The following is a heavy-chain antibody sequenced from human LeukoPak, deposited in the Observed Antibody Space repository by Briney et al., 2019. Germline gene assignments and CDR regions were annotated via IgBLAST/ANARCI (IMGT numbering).Heavy chain of an antibody. CDR2: ISGSADRT. Sequence: GGSLRLSPAHSGFTFSSYMTSCVRQAPGKGLEWVAAISGSADRTFYADSVKGRFTISRDNSENTLYLQMNSLRAEDTAVYYCAKDNHGSTWDYWGPGTLVTVSS. CDR3: AKDNHGSTWDY. D-gene: IGHD1-7*01. V-gene: IGHV3-23*01. CDR1: GFTFSSYM. J-gene: IGHJ4*01.